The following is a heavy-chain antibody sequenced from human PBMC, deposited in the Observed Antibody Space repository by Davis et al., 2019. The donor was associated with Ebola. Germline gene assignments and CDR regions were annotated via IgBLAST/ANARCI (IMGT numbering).Heavy chain of an antibody. D-gene: IGHD3-10*01. CDR3: VRDYGRGWSSFYYYMDV. J-gene: IGHJ6*03. V-gene: IGHV3-11*04. CDR2: ISSSGSSI. Sequence: GESLKISCAASGFTFSYYYMNWIRQAPGKGLECISYISSSGSSIYYADPVKGRFTISRGNAKNSLYLQMNGLRAEDKAVYYCVRDYGRGWSSFYYYMDVWGKGTTVTVSS. CDR1: GFTFSYYY.